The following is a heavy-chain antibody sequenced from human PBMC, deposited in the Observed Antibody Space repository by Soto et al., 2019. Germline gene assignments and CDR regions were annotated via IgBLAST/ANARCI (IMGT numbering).Heavy chain of an antibody. Sequence: EVQLVESGGGLVQPGRSLRLSCAGSGFTFDEYAMHWVRQAPGKGLEWVASITWNGVNIGYADSVKGRFTISRDNAKNSLYLQMNNLRAEDTALYYCATVAPHSSGHSDYCQHWGQGTLVTVSS. CDR3: ATVAPHSSGHSDYCQH. J-gene: IGHJ1*01. CDR1: GFTFDEYA. CDR2: ITWNGVNI. D-gene: IGHD6-19*01. V-gene: IGHV3-9*01.